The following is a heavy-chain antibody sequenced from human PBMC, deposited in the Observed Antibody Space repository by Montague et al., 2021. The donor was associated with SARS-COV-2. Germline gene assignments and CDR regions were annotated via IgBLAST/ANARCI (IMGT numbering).Heavy chain of an antibody. Sequence: TLSLTCNVSGGSISTTGYYWSWIRQYPGKGLEWIGYVYFSGTTYYNPSLKTRATISVDTSKNQFSLKLSSVTAADTAVYFCARAPGITMPVVVIGGFDFWGQGTMVTVSS. J-gene: IGHJ3*01. D-gene: IGHD3-22*01. V-gene: IGHV4-31*03. CDR1: GGSISTTGYY. CDR3: ARAPGITMPVVVIGGFDF. CDR2: VYFSGTT.